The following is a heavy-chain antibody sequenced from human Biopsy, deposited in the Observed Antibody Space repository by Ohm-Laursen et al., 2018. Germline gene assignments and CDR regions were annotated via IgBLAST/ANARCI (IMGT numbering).Heavy chain of an antibody. CDR3: ATFRASWDTTQGGDY. J-gene: IGHJ4*02. D-gene: IGHD1-26*01. Sequence: SDTLSLTCTVSGGSISVDGYYWAWIRQLPGKGLDWIGYIYHSGTTYYNPSLKSRLTMSVDTSKNEFSLRLRSVAAADTAVYFCATFRASWDTTQGGDYWGQGTLATVSS. CDR2: IYHSGTT. V-gene: IGHV4-31*03. CDR1: GGSISVDGYY.